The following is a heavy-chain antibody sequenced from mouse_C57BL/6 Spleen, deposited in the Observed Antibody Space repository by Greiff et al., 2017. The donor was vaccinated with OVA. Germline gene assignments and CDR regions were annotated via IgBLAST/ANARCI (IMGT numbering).Heavy chain of an antibody. D-gene: IGHD1-1*01. CDR2: INPGSGGT. V-gene: IGHV1-54*01. CDR1: GYAFTNYL. CDR3: ARSPHYYGSSYGYFDV. Sequence: QVQLQQSGAELVRPGTSVKVSCKASGYAFTNYLIEWVKQRPGQGLEWIGVINPGSGGTNYNEKFKGKATLTADKSSSTAYMQLSSLTSEDSAVYFCARSPHYYGSSYGYFDVWGTGTTGTVAS. J-gene: IGHJ1*03.